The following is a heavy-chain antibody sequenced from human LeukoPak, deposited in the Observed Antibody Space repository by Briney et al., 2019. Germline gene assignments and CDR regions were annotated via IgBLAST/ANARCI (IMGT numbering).Heavy chain of an antibody. J-gene: IGHJ5*02. CDR3: ARESRTMVRGVASGMGT. D-gene: IGHD3-10*01. V-gene: IGHV3-30*02. CDR1: GFTFSSYV. CDR2: IRYDGSNK. Sequence: SGGSLRLSCAASGFTFSSYVMHWVRQAPGKGLEWVAFIRYDGSNKYYADSVKGRFTISRDNSKNTLYLQMNSLRADDTAVYYCARESRTMVRGVASGMGTWGQGTLVTVSS.